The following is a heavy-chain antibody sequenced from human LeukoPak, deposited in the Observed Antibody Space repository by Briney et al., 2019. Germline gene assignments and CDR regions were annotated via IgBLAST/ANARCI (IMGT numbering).Heavy chain of an antibody. CDR1: GYTFTGYY. Sequence: ASVKVSCKASGYTFTGYYIHWVREAPGQGLEWMGWINPNSGGTNYAQKLQGRVTMTTDTSTSTAYMELRSLRSDDTAVYYCARAEVGYYGSGSYYTFDYWGQGTLVTVSS. J-gene: IGHJ4*02. CDR3: ARAEVGYYGSGSYYTFDY. D-gene: IGHD3-10*01. CDR2: INPNSGGT. V-gene: IGHV1-2*02.